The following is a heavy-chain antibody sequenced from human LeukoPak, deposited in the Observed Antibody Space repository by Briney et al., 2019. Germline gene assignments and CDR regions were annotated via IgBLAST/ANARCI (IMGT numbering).Heavy chain of an antibody. D-gene: IGHD3-10*01. V-gene: IGHV1-18*01. CDR3: ARYTSMFRGVTTSDY. J-gene: IGHJ4*02. CDR1: GYTFTNYG. Sequence: ASVKVSCKASGYTFTNYGFNGVRQSPGQGLEWMRNSPYNGNTNYAQKFQYRVTMTTHTSTTTAYMDLRSLSSDATAVSYCARYTSMFRGVTTSDYWSQGTLVTVSS. CDR2: NSPYNGNT.